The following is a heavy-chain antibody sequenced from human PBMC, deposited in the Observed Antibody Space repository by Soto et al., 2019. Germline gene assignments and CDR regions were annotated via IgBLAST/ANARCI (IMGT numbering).Heavy chain of an antibody. CDR1: GGSISSYY. CDR3: ARGYDFWSGSRWFDP. CDR2: IYYSGST. V-gene: IGHV4-59*01. Sequence: SETLSLTCTVSGGSISSYYWSWIRQPPGKGLEWIGYIYYSGSTNYSPSLKSRVTISVDTSKNQFSLKLSSVTAADTAVYYCARGYDFWSGSRWFDPWGQGTLVTVSS. J-gene: IGHJ5*02. D-gene: IGHD3-3*01.